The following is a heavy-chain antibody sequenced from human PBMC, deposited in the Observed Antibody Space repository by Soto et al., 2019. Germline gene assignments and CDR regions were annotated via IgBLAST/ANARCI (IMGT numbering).Heavy chain of an antibody. CDR1: GFTFSSYA. V-gene: IGHV3-23*01. CDR3: ARGSATVIRGDYYYMDV. CDR2: ISGSGGST. Sequence: GGSLRLSCAASGFTFSSYAMSWVRQAPGKGLEWVSAISGSGGSTYYADSVKGRFTISRDNSKNTLYLQMNSLRAEDTAVYYCARGSATVIRGDYYYMDVWGKGTTVTVSS. D-gene: IGHD4-17*01. J-gene: IGHJ6*03.